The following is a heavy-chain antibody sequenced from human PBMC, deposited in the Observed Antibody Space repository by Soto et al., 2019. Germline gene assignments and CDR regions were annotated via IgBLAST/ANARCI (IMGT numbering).Heavy chain of an antibody. V-gene: IGHV3-74*03. Sequence: GGSLRLSCAASGFTFSRHWMHWVRQVPGKGLVWLSRINSDGSSTAYADSVKGRFTISRDNAKNSLYLQMNSLRAEDTAVYYCARAASNYFASGRYLPYYVDVWGKGTTVTDSS. CDR2: INSDGSST. J-gene: IGHJ6*03. D-gene: IGHD3-10*01. CDR1: GFTFSRHW. CDR3: ARAASNYFASGRYLPYYVDV.